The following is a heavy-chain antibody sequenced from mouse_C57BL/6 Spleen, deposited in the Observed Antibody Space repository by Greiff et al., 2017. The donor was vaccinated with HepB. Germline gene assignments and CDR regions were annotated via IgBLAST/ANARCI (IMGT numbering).Heavy chain of an antibody. J-gene: IGHJ3*01. CDR3: ARIGFPFAY. CDR2: IYPRSGNT. D-gene: IGHD2-14*01. V-gene: IGHV1-81*01. CDR1: GYTFTSYG. Sequence: VHLVESGAELARPGASVKLSCKASGYTFTSYGISWVKQRTGQGLEWIGEIYPRSGNTYYNEKFKGKATLTADKSSSTAYMELRSLTPEDSAVYFCARIGFPFAYWGQGTLVTVSA.